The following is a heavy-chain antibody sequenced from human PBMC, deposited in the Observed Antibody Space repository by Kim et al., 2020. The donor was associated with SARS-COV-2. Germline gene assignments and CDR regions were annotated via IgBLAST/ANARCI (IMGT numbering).Heavy chain of an antibody. J-gene: IGHJ3*02. D-gene: IGHD1-1*01. CDR2: INPNSGGT. CDR3: ARDFGTGTTSDAFDI. V-gene: IGHV1-2*02. Sequence: ASVTVSCKASGYTFTGYYMHWVRQAPGQGLEWMGWINPNSGGTNYAQKFQGRVTMTRDTSISTAYMELSRLRSDDTAVYYCARDFGTGTTSDAFDIWGQGTMVTVSS. CDR1: GYTFTGYY.